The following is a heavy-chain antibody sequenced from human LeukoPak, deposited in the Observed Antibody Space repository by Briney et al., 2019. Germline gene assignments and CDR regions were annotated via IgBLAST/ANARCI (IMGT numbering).Heavy chain of an antibody. CDR1: GGSISSSSYY. V-gene: IGHV4-39*01. D-gene: IGHD3-10*01. CDR3: ARHFRARLLWFGELAPH. Sequence: SETLSLTCTVSGGSISSSSYYWGWIRQPPGKGLEWIGSIYYSGSTYYNPSLKSRVTISVDTSKNQFSLKLSSVTAADTAVYYCARHFRARLLWFGELAPHWGQGTLVTVSS. CDR2: IYYSGST. J-gene: IGHJ4*02.